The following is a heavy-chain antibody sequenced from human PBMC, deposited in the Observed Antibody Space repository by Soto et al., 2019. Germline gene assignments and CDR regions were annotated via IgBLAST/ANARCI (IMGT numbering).Heavy chain of an antibody. J-gene: IGHJ6*02. CDR1: GFNFNSHA. Sequence: PGGSLRLSCAASGFNFNSHAMAWVRQAPGKGLDWVSTISANIISTYYADSVKGRFTISRDNSKNTLYLQMSSLRVEDTAVYHCASVDTPTVRVGMDFWGQGTTVIVSS. V-gene: IGHV3-23*01. CDR2: ISANIIST. D-gene: IGHD2-15*01. CDR3: ASVDTPTVRVGMDF.